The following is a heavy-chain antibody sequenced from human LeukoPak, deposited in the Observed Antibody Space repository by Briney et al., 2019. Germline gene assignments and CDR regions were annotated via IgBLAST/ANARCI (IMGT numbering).Heavy chain of an antibody. Sequence: GASVKVSCKASGYTFTSYDINWVRQATGQGLEWMGWMNPNSGNTGYAQKFQGRVTMTRNTSISTAYMELSSLRSEDTAVYYCARRGNYGDLYYFDYWGQGTLVTDSS. J-gene: IGHJ4*02. CDR3: ARRGNYGDLYYFDY. CDR2: MNPNSGNT. D-gene: IGHD4-17*01. CDR1: GYTFTSYD. V-gene: IGHV1-8*01.